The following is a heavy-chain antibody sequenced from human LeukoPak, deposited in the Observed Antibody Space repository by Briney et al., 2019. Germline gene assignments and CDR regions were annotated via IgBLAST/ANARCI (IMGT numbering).Heavy chain of an antibody. Sequence: SQTLSLTCAISGDSVSSNSVTWNWIRQSPSRGLEWLGRTYYRSTWYNDYAVSVRGRITVNPDTSKTQFSLHLNSVTPEDTAVYYCARRLTHYDCLGPWGQGILVTVSS. CDR2: TYYRSTWYN. D-gene: IGHD2-21*02. J-gene: IGHJ5*02. V-gene: IGHV6-1*01. CDR1: GDSVSSNSVT. CDR3: ARRLTHYDCLGP.